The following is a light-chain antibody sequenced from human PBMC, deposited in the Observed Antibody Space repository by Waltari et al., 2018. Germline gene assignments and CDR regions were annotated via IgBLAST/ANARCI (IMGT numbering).Light chain of an antibody. CDR3: QQFYNYPPT. V-gene: IGKV1D-13*01. CDR2: DAS. Sequence: IQLTQSPPSLSASVGDRVTIACRASQAISSSLVWYQQKPGKAPKRLIYDASTLENGVPSRFSGSGSGTDFTLTISSLQPEDFSTYHCQQFYNYPPTFGQGTRLEIK. J-gene: IGKJ5*01. CDR1: QAISSS.